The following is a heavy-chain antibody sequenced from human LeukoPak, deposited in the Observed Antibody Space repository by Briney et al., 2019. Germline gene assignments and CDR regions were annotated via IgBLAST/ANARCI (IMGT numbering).Heavy chain of an antibody. CDR3: ARDRVTGWFDP. D-gene: IGHD2-8*02. CDR1: GGSVSSGGYY. Sequence: SQTLSLTCTVSGGSVSSGGYYWTWIRQPAGKGLEWIGRIYTSGITNYNPSLKSRVTISLDTSKNQFSLKLSSVTAADTAVYYCARDRVTGWFDPWGQGTLVTVSS. V-gene: IGHV4-61*02. J-gene: IGHJ5*02. CDR2: IYTSGIT.